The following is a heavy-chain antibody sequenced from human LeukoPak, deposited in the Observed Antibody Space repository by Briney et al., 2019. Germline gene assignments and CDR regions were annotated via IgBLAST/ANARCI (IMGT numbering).Heavy chain of an antibody. CDR2: ISGSAHKI. CDR1: GFTFSNYA. CDR3: ARIALYDDTAFYSGYYYYYYPMDV. J-gene: IGHJ6*02. Sequence: GGSLRLSCVASGFTFSNYAMSWVRQAPEKGLDWVSVISGSAHKIRYADSVKGRFTISRDNAKNSLFLQVNSLRAEDTAVYYCARIALYDDTAFYSGYYYYYYPMDVWGQGTTVTVSS. D-gene: IGHD3-9*01. V-gene: IGHV3-23*01.